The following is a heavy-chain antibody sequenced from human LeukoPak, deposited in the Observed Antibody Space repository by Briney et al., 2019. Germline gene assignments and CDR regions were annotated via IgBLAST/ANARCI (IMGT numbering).Heavy chain of an antibody. V-gene: IGHV4-34*01. D-gene: IGHD6-13*01. J-gene: IGHJ4*02. CDR3: ARMTRFIAAAGTDDY. Sequence: SVTLSLTCAVYGGSFSGYYWSWIRQPPGKGLEWIGEINHSGSTNYNPSLKSRVTISVDTSKNQFSLKLSSVTAADTAVYYCARMTRFIAAAGTDDYWGQGTLVTVSS. CDR2: INHSGST. CDR1: GGSFSGYY.